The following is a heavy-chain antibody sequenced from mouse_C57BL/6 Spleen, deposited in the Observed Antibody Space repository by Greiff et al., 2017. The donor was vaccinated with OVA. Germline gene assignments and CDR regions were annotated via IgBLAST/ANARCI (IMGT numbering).Heavy chain of an antibody. CDR2: IRSKSNNYAT. J-gene: IGHJ4*01. Sequence: EVMLVESGGGLVQPTGSLKLSCAASGFSFNTYAMNWVRQAPGKGLEWVARIRSKSNNYATYYADSVKDRFTISRDDSESMLYLQMNNLKTDDTAMYYCVRHRGVYASDYWGQGTSVTVSS. V-gene: IGHV10-1*01. D-gene: IGHD3-3*01. CDR1: GFSFNTYA. CDR3: VRHRGVYASDY.